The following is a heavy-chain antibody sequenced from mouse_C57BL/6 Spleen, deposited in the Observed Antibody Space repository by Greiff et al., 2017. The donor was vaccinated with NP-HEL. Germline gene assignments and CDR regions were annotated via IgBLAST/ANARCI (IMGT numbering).Heavy chain of an antibody. V-gene: IGHV1-26*01. D-gene: IGHD1-1*01. CDR2: INPNNGGT. CDR3: ARRGAYYGSSYVYFDY. Sequence: EVQLQQSGPELVKPGASVKISCKASGYTFTDYYMNWVKQSHGKSLEWIGDINPNNGGTSYNQKFKGKATLTVDKSSSTAYMELRSLTSEDSAVYYCARRGAYYGSSYVYFDYWGQSTTLTVSS. J-gene: IGHJ2*01. CDR1: GYTFTDYY.